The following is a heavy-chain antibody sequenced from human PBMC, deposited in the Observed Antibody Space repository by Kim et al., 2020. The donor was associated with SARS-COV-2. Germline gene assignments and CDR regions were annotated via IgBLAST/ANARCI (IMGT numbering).Heavy chain of an antibody. D-gene: IGHD3-10*01. CDR1: GGSISSSSYY. Sequence: SETLSLTCTVSGGSISSSSYYWGWIRQPPGKGLEWIGSIYYSGSTYYNPSLKSRVTISVDTSKNQFSLKLSSVTAADTAVYYCASYALVWNYYGSDNWFDPWGQGTLVTVSS. CDR3: ASYALVWNYYGSDNWFDP. J-gene: IGHJ5*02. V-gene: IGHV4-39*01. CDR2: IYYSGST.